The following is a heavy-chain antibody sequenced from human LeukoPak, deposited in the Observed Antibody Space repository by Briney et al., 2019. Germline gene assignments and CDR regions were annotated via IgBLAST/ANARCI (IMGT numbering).Heavy chain of an antibody. CDR1: GGSISSYY. J-gene: IGHJ4*02. D-gene: IGHD5-12*01. CDR3: ARVTGYSGYEGLDY. V-gene: IGHV4-4*07. CDR2: VYTSGST. Sequence: SETLSLTCTVSGGSISSYYWSWIRQPAGKGLEWIGRVYTSGSTNYNPSLKSRVTISVDKSKNQFSLKLSSVTAADTAVYYCARVTGYSGYEGLDYWGQGTLVTVSS.